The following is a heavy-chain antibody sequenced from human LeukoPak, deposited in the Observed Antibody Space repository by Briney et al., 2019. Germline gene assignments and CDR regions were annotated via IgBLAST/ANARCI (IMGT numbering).Heavy chain of an antibody. CDR1: GFTFSSYG. Sequence: GRSLRLSCAASGFTFSSYGMHWVRQAPGKGLEWVAVISYDGSNKYYADSVKGRFTISRDNSKNTLYLQMNSLRAEDTAVYYCAKDYSAAFAEYGSGTLDYWGQGTLVTVSS. V-gene: IGHV3-30*18. J-gene: IGHJ4*02. CDR3: AKDYSAAFAEYGSGTLDY. CDR2: ISYDGSNK. D-gene: IGHD3-10*01.